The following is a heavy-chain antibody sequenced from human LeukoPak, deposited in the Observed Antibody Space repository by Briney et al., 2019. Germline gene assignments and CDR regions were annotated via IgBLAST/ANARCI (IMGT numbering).Heavy chain of an antibody. V-gene: IGHV4-34*01. Sequence: SETLSLTCAVYGGSFSGYYWSWIRQPPGKGLEWIGEINHSGSTNYNPSLKSRVTLSVDTSKNQFSLKLSSVTAADTAVYYCARGLGFDPWGQGTLVTISS. CDR3: ARGLGFDP. CDR2: INHSGST. J-gene: IGHJ5*02. CDR1: GGSFSGYY.